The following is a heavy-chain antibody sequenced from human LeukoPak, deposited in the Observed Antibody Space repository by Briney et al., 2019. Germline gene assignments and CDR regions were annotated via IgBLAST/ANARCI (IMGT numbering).Heavy chain of an antibody. D-gene: IGHD2-21*02. CDR1: GYTFTSYG. Sequence: ASVKVSCKASGYTFTSYGISWVRQAPGQGLEWMGWISAYNGNTNYAQKFQGRVTMTRNTSISTAYMELSSLRSEDTAVYYCARGGSGGAYCGGDCSDDAFDIWGQGTMVTVSS. CDR3: ARGGSGGAYCGGDCSDDAFDI. V-gene: IGHV1-18*01. CDR2: ISAYNGNT. J-gene: IGHJ3*02.